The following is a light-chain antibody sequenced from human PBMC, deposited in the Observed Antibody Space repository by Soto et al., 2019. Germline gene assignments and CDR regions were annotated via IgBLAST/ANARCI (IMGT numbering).Light chain of an antibody. Sequence: DIVMTQSPDSLAVSLGESATINCKSSQSVLYSSNNKNYLAWYQQKPGQPPKLLIYWASTRESGVPDRFSGSGSGTDFTLTISSLQAEDVAVYYCQQYYSTPWTFGQGPKVEIK. J-gene: IGKJ1*01. CDR1: QSVLYSSNNKNY. CDR3: QQYYSTPWT. CDR2: WAS. V-gene: IGKV4-1*01.